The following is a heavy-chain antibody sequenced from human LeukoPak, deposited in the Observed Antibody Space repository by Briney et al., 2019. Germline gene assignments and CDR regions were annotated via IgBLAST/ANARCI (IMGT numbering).Heavy chain of an antibody. CDR3: VRDLGGRSGH. CDR2: INEDGSTT. J-gene: IGHJ4*02. D-gene: IGHD1-26*01. CDR1: GFTFSSNW. V-gene: IGHV3-74*01. Sequence: QTGGSLRLSCAASGFTFSSNWMHWVRQAPGKGLVRVSRINEDGSTTNYADSVKGRSTIFRDNAKNTLYLQMNSLRAEDTAVYYCVRDLGGRSGHWGQGTLVTVSS.